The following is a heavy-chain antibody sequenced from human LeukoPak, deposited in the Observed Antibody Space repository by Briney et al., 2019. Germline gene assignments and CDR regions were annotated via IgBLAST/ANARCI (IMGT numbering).Heavy chain of an antibody. CDR3: AKDGGGNSLFDS. Sequence: HPGGSLRLSCAASGFSFSSYGMHWVRQAPGKGLEWVALTSYDGSNKYYVDSVKGRFTISRDNSKNTLYLQMNSLRAEDTAVYYCAKDGGGNSLFDSWGQGTLVSVSS. CDR2: TSYDGSNK. V-gene: IGHV3-30*18. J-gene: IGHJ4*02. CDR1: GFSFSSYG. D-gene: IGHD2/OR15-2a*01.